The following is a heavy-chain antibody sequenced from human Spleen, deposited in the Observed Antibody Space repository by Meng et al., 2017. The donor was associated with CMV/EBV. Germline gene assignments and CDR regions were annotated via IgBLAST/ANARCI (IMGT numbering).Heavy chain of an antibody. Sequence: LRLSCAISGDSVSSNRAAWHWVRQSPSRGLEWLGRTYYRSTWYNDYAVSVKGRVTINPDTSKNQFSLQLNSVTPEDTAVYYCAGGGGFTFDPWGQGTLVTVSS. V-gene: IGHV6-1*01. CDR3: AGGGGFTFDP. CDR2: TYYRSTWYN. J-gene: IGHJ5*02. D-gene: IGHD5-12*01. CDR1: GDSVSSNRAA.